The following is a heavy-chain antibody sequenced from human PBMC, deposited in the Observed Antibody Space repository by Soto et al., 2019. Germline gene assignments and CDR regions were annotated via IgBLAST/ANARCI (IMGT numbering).Heavy chain of an antibody. D-gene: IGHD3-22*01. J-gene: IGHJ4*02. CDR3: ASSSEYYYDSSGYYLLFDY. Sequence: GGSLRLSCAASGFTFSSYSMNWVRQAPGKGLEWVSSISSSSSYIYYAASVKGRFTISRDNAKNSLYLQMNSLRAEDTAVYYCASSSEYYYDSSGYYLLFDYWGQGTLVTVSS. V-gene: IGHV3-21*01. CDR1: GFTFSSYS. CDR2: ISSSSSYI.